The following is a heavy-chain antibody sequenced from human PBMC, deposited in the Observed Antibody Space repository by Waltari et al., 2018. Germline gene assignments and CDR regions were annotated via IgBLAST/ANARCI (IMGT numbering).Heavy chain of an antibody. V-gene: IGHV4-38-2*01. CDR1: GFPIGSEYS. J-gene: IGHJ5*02. Sequence: QVQLQESGPRLVKPSATLSLTCSVSGFPIGSEYSWAWVRQSPGEGLVWIGCTYHSGSADYNPSLKGRVTISVDTSKNQFSLKLTSVTVADSGVYYCARLSPYTSSGDFFDPWGQGALVTVSS. CDR3: ARLSPYTSSGDFFDP. D-gene: IGHD2-21*02. CDR2: TYHSGSA.